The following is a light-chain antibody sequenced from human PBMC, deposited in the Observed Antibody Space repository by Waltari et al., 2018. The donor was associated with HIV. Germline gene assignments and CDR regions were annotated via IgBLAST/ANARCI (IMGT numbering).Light chain of an antibody. CDR3: SSHTTTTTLWV. CDR2: DFI. V-gene: IGLV2-14*03. Sequence: QSAMTQPASVSGSPGQSITISCHGASRAVGIINYVPWYQQHPGKAPKVIIYDFINRPSGVSNRFSGSKSDNTASLTISGLQAEDEADYYCSSHTTTTTLWVFGGGTKLTVL. J-gene: IGLJ2*01. CDR1: SRAVGIINY.